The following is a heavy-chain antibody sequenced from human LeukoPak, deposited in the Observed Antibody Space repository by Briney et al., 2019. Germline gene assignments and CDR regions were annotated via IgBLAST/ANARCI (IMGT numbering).Heavy chain of an antibody. CDR3: AKGQYSSGWYYYGMDV. V-gene: IGHV3-33*06. Sequence: GGSLRLSCAASGFTFSSYGMHWVRQAPGKGLEWVAVIWYDGSNKYYADSVKGRFTISRDNSKNTLYLQMNSLRAEDTAVYYCAKGQYSSGWYYYGMDVWGQGTTVTVSS. J-gene: IGHJ6*02. CDR2: IWYDGSNK. D-gene: IGHD6-19*01. CDR1: GFTFSSYG.